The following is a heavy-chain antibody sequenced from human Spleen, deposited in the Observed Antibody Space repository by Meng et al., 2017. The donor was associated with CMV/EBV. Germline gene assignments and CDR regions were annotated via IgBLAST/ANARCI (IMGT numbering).Heavy chain of an antibody. D-gene: IGHD2-21*01. CDR2: ISAYNGNT. Sequence: ASVKVSCKASGYAFTNYGITWVRQAPGQGLEWMGWISAYNGNTNYAQKLQGRVTMTTDTSTSTAYMELRSLTSDDTAVYYCAANGYCGGDCYYYLDYWGQGTLVTVSS. CDR1: GYAFTNYG. J-gene: IGHJ4*02. CDR3: AANGYCGGDCYYYLDY. V-gene: IGHV1-18*01.